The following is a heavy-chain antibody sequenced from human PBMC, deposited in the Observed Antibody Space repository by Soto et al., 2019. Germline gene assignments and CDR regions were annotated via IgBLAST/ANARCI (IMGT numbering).Heavy chain of an antibody. CDR3: ARGDTDAFDI. CDR2: IYSGGAT. Sequence: EMQLVESGGGVIQPGGSLRLSCAVSGFTVSSTYMSWVRQAPGKGLEWVSVIYSGGATYYADSVKGRFTISRDTSKNTLLLRMNSLRAEDTAVYYCARGDTDAFDIWGQGTMVTVSS. D-gene: IGHD2-21*02. V-gene: IGHV3-53*01. J-gene: IGHJ3*02. CDR1: GFTVSSTY.